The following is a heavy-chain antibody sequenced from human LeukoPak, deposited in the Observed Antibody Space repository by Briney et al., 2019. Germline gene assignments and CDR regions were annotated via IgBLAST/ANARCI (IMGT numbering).Heavy chain of an antibody. CDR2: ISGSGGST. Sequence: GGSLRLSCAASGFTFSSYAMSWVRQAPGKGLEWVSAISGSGGSTYYADSVKGRFTISRDNSKNTLYLQMNSLGAEDTAVYYCAKDVAVVTARAVFDYWGQGTLVTVSS. CDR3: AKDVAVVTARAVFDY. D-gene: IGHD2-21*02. CDR1: GFTFSSYA. J-gene: IGHJ4*02. V-gene: IGHV3-23*01.